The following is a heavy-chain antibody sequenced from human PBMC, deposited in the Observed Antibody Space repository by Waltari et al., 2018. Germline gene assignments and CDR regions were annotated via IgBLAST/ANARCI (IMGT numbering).Heavy chain of an antibody. Sequence: QVQLQESGPGLVKPSQTLSLTCTVSGGSISSGGYYWSWIRQPPGKGLEWIGEINHSGSTNYNPSLKSRVTISVDTSKNQFSLKLSSVTAADTAGYYCARGQYSSSSGYYWGQGTLVTVSS. V-gene: IGHV4-31*03. J-gene: IGHJ4*02. CDR3: ARGQYSSSSGYY. D-gene: IGHD6-6*01. CDR2: INHSGST. CDR1: GGSISSGGYY.